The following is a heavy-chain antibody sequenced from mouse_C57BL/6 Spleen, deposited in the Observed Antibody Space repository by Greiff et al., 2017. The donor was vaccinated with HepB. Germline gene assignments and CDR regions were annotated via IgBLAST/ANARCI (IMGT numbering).Heavy chain of an antibody. D-gene: IGHD1-1*01. J-gene: IGHJ2*01. CDR2: ISDGGSYT. CDR1: GFTFSSYA. CDR3: ARGITTVVALDY. Sequence: EVQRVESGGGLVKPGGSLKLSCAASGFTFSSYAMSWVRQTPGKRLEWVATISDGGSYTYYPDNVKGRFTISRDNAKNNLYLQMSHLKSEDTAMYYCARGITTVVALDYWGQGTTLTVSS. V-gene: IGHV5-4*01.